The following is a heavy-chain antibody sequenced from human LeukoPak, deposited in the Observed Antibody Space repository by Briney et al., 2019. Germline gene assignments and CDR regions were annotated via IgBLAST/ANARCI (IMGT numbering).Heavy chain of an antibody. V-gene: IGHV3-30*18. CDR2: ISYDGSNK. Sequence: QPGGSLRLSCAASGFTFSSYGMHWVRQAPGKGLEWVAVISYDGSNKYYADSVKGRFTISRDNSKNTLYLQMNSLRAEDTAVYYCAKDRAVDTAMVLYYYYYGMDVWGQGTTVTVSS. D-gene: IGHD5-18*01. CDR1: GFTFSSYG. J-gene: IGHJ6*02. CDR3: AKDRAVDTAMVLYYYYYGMDV.